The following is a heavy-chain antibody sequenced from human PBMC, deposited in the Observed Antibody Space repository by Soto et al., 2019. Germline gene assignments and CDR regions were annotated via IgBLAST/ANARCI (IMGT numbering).Heavy chain of an antibody. CDR2: IIPSDGTA. CDR1: GGTISSFP. D-gene: IGHD3-3*01. V-gene: IGHV1-69*01. J-gene: IGHJ4*02. CDR3: ARSFTKSRRGGVAFDY. Sequence: QVQLVQSGAEVKKPGSSVKVSCTTAGGTISSFPINWVRQAPGQGLEWMGGIIPSDGTAKYAEKFQGRVPSTADASSSTAYMDLSSLRSEDTAVYYCARSFTKSRRGGVAFDYWGQGTLLTVS.